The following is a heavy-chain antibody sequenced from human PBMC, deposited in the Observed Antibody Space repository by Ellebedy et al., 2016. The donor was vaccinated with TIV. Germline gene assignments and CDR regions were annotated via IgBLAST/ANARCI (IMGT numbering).Heavy chain of an antibody. CDR1: GITFSAYG. J-gene: IGHJ4*02. V-gene: IGHV3-23*01. CDR2: ISGSGDRT. CDR3: AKDRRRHFDILTGFVY. Sequence: GESLKISCVVSGITFSAYGVSWVRQAPGKGLEWVSGISGSGDRTYYADSVKGRFTISRDNSRSTLYLEMSSLTVDDTAVYYCAKDRRRHFDILTGFVYWGQGTQVTVSS. D-gene: IGHD3-9*01.